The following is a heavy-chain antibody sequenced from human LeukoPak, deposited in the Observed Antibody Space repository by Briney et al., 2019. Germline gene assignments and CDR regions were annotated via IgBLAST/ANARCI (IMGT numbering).Heavy chain of an antibody. D-gene: IGHD3-22*01. CDR3: ARAQYYSDSTGYYYLHY. CDR2: MNSDGTTT. V-gene: IGHV3-74*01. J-gene: IGHJ4*02. Sequence: GGSLRLSCAASGFSSSDYWMHWVRHAPGKGLVWVSRMNSDGTTTNYADSVKGRFTISRDNAKNSLYLQTNSLRAEDTAVYYCARAQYYSDSTGYYYLHYWGQGTLVTVSS. CDR1: GFSSSDYW.